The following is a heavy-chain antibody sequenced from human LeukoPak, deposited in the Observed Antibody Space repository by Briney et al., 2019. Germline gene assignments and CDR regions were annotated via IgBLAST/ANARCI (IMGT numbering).Heavy chain of an antibody. V-gene: IGHV3-30*03. D-gene: IGHD6-19*01. J-gene: IGHJ6*04. CDR1: GFSFSSHW. Sequence: GGSLRLSCAASGFSFSSHWMTWVRQAPGKGLEWVAVISYDGSNKYYADSVKGRFTISRDNSKNTLYLQMNSLRAEDTAVYYCARTGYSSGFTRYYYYGMDVWGKGTTVTVSS. CDR2: ISYDGSNK. CDR3: ARTGYSSGFTRYYYYGMDV.